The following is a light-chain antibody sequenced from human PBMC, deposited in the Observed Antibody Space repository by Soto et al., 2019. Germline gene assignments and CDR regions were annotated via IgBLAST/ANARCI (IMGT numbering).Light chain of an antibody. CDR1: HSINTSF. J-gene: IGKJ3*01. V-gene: IGKV3-20*01. CDR2: AAS. Sequence: ESVLTQSPGTLSLSPGDRATLSCRASHSINTSFLAWFQQKPGQAPRLLIYAASTRATGIPDRFSGSASETDFTLTIHRLEPEDSAVYYCQQYASAPFSLGPGTKVDIK. CDR3: QQYASAPFS.